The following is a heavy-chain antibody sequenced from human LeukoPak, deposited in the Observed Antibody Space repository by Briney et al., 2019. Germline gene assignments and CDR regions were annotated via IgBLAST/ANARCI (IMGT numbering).Heavy chain of an antibody. D-gene: IGHD3-22*01. CDR1: GFTLSIYG. Sequence: GTSLRLSCAASGFTLSIYGMLGVRQAPGKGLEGVAGIWYDGGYKYYADSVKGRFTISRDNSKNTLFLQMDSLRAEDTAVYYCARNYYDSSGYQEATFNYWGQGTLVTVSS. CDR3: ARNYYDSSGYQEATFNY. J-gene: IGHJ4*02. V-gene: IGHV3-33*01. CDR2: IWYDGGYK.